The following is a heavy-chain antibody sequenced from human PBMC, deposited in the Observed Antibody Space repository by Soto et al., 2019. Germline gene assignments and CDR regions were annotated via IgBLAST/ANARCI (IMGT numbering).Heavy chain of an antibody. CDR2: ISAYNGNT. D-gene: IGHD4-17*01. J-gene: IGHJ5*02. Sequence: ASVKVSCKASGYTFTSYGISWVRQAPGQGLEWMGWISAYNGNTIYAQKLQGRVTMTTDTSTNTAYMELSSLRSEDTAVYYCATVFDYGHYDWFDPWGQGTLVTVSS. CDR3: ATVFDYGHYDWFDP. CDR1: GYTFTSYG. V-gene: IGHV1-18*01.